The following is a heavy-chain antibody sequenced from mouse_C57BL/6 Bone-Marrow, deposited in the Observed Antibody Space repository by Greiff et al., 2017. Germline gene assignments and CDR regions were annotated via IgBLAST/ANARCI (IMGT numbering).Heavy chain of an antibody. D-gene: IGHD2-1*01. CDR2: INPGSGGT. CDR3: ARERGYGNYQYYFDY. CDR1: GYAFTNYL. V-gene: IGHV1-54*01. J-gene: IGHJ2*01. Sequence: QVQLKQSGAELVRPGTSVKVSCKASGYAFTNYLIEWVKQRPGQGLEWIGVINPGSGGTNYNEKFKGKATLTADKSSSTAYMQLSSLTSEDSAVYFCARERGYGNYQYYFDYWGQGTTLTVSS.